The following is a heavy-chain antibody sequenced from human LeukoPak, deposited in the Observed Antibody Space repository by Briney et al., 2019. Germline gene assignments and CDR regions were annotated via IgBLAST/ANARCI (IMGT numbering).Heavy chain of an antibody. J-gene: IGHJ4*02. CDR3: ARAAVPAAPRRERRRVWSGFDY. Sequence: PETLSLTCTVSGGSISSYYWSWIRQPPGKGLEWIGYIYYSGSTNYNPSLKSRVTISVDTSKNQFSLKLSSVTAADTAVYYCARAAVPAAPRRERRRVWSGFDYWGQGTLVTVSS. D-gene: IGHD2-2*01. V-gene: IGHV4-59*01. CDR1: GGSISSYY. CDR2: IYYSGST.